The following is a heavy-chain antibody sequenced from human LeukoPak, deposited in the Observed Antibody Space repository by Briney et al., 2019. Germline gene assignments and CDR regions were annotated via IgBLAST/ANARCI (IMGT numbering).Heavy chain of an antibody. CDR2: ISYDGSNK. D-gene: IGHD2-2*01. V-gene: IGHV3-30-3*01. CDR3: ARDVRDCSSTSCYAPGPYYYYGMDV. Sequence: GRSLRLSCAASGFTFSSYAMHWVRQAPGKGLEWVAVISYDGSNKYYADSVKGRFTISRDNSKNTLYLQMNSLRAEDTAVYYCARDVRDCSSTSCYAPGPYYYYGMDVWGQGTTVTVSS. J-gene: IGHJ6*02. CDR1: GFTFSSYA.